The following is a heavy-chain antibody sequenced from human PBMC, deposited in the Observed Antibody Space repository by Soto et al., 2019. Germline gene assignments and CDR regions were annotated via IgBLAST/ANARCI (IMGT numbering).Heavy chain of an antibody. V-gene: IGHV3-23*01. D-gene: IGHD5-18*01. Sequence: GGSLRLSCAASGFTFSSYAMSWVRQAPGKWLEWASAIIGSGGSTYYAGSVKGRFTISGDNSKNTLYLQMNSLRAEDTAVYYCAKVAQIQLWLAPYYFDYWGQGXLVTVYS. J-gene: IGHJ4*02. CDR1: GFTFSSYA. CDR3: AKVAQIQLWLAPYYFDY. CDR2: IIGSGGST.